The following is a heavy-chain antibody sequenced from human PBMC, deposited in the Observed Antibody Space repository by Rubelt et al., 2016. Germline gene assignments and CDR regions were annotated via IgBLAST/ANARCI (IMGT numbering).Heavy chain of an antibody. CDR3: ARERDTAMALDY. V-gene: IGHV1-69*04. CDR1: GGTFSSYA. J-gene: IGHJ4*02. CDR2: IIPILGIA. D-gene: IGHD5-18*01. Sequence: QVQLVQSGAEVKKPGASVKVSCKASGGTFSSYAISWVRQAPGQGLEWMGRIIPILGIANYAQKFQGRVTITADKSTSTAYMELSSLRSEDTAVYYCARERDTAMALDYWGQGTLVTVSS.